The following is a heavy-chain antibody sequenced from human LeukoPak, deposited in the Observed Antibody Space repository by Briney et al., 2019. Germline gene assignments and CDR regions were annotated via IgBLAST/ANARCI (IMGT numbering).Heavy chain of an antibody. Sequence: SETLSLTCAVYGGSFSGFYWSWMRPPPGKGLEWIGEINHSGSNNYNPPLKSRDTISVDTSKTQFSLTLSSVTAADTAVYYCGRGRYRVVGSSRRYKAFDIWGQGTMVTVSS. V-gene: IGHV4-34*01. CDR1: GGSFSGFY. D-gene: IGHD1-26*01. CDR3: GRGRYRVVGSSRRYKAFDI. CDR2: INHSGSN. J-gene: IGHJ3*02.